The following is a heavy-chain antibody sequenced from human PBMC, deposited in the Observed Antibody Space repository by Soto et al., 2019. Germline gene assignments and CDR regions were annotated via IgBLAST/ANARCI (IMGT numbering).Heavy chain of an antibody. D-gene: IGHD1-1*01. V-gene: IGHV3-23*01. CDR3: AREIEEHGQVPMPEDY. Sequence: EVQLLESGGGLVQPGGSLRLSCAASGFTFTNYAMTWVRQAPGKGLEWVSGISGSGGMKYYADSVKGHFTISRDNSNNALQLHTQSLRPEDTAIYYCAREIEEHGQVPMPEDYWGQGSLVNVAS. CDR1: GFTFTNYA. CDR2: ISGSGGMK. J-gene: IGHJ4*02.